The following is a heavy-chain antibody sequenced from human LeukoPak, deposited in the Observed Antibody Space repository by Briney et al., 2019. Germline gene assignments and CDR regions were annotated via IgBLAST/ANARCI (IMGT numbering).Heavy chain of an antibody. D-gene: IGHD2-15*01. CDR3: ARISGGSFDAFDI. CDR2: IYHSGST. V-gene: IGHV4-30-2*01. CDR1: GGSISSGGYS. J-gene: IGHJ3*02. Sequence: SQTLSLTCAVSGGSISSGGYSWSWIRQPPGKGLEWIGYIYHSGSTYHNPSLKSRVTISVDRSKNQFSLKLSSVTAADTAVYYCARISGGSFDAFDIWGQGTMVTVSS.